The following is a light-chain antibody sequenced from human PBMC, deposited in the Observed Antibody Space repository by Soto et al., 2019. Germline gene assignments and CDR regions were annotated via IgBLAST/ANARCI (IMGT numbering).Light chain of an antibody. Sequence: DIQMTQSPSSLSASVGDTVTINCRANQSVSSWLAWYQQKPGQTPKLLIYDASTLETGVPSRFAGSEAETDFTLTISSLQPEDVATYYCQKYNSAPYTFGQGTKLEIK. CDR1: QSVSSW. CDR2: DAS. J-gene: IGKJ2*01. V-gene: IGKV1-5*01. CDR3: QKYNSAPYT.